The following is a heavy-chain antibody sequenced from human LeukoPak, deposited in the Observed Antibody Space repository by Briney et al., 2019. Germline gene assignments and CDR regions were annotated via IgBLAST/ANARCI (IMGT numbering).Heavy chain of an antibody. CDR2: ISAYNGNT. V-gene: IGHV1-18*01. D-gene: IGHD6-19*01. J-gene: IGHJ4*02. CDR1: GYTFTSYG. Sequence: ASVKVSCKASGYTFTSYGISWVRQAPGQGLEWMGWISAYNGNTNYAQKLQGRVTMTTDTSTSTAYMQLRSLRSDDTAVYYCARDGVIMAVARIFDYWGQGTLVTVSS. CDR3: ARDGVIMAVARIFDY.